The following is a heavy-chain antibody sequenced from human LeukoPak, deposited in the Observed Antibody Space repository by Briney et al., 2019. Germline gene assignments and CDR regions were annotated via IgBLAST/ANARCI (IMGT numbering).Heavy chain of an antibody. CDR2: IYPKSGDT. V-gene: IGHV1-2*02. Sequence: ASVKVSCKASGYTFTDYYMQWVRQAPGQGLEWMGYIYPKSGDTNYEQKFQGRVTMTSDTSMRTVYMELTRLTSDDTAVYYCARDATPGGPNWFDPWGQGTLVTVSS. CDR1: GYTFTDYY. CDR3: ARDATPGGPNWFDP. J-gene: IGHJ5*02. D-gene: IGHD2-15*01.